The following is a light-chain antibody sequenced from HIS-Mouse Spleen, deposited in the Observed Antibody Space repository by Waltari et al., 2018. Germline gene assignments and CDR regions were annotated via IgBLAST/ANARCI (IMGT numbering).Light chain of an antibody. CDR3: AAWDDSLSGPV. V-gene: IGLV1-47*01. CDR1: RSNIGSNE. J-gene: IGLJ3*02. Sequence: QSVLTQPPSASGTPGQRVTISCSGSRSNIGSNEVNWYQQHPGPAPKLLIYRNNQRPSGVPDRFSGSKSGTSASLAISGLRSEDEADYYCAAWDDSLSGPVFGGGTKLTVL. CDR2: RNN.